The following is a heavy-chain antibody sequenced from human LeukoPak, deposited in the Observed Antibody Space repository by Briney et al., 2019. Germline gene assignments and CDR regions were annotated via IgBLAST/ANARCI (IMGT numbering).Heavy chain of an antibody. CDR1: GGSISTYY. J-gene: IGHJ4*02. V-gene: IGHV4-59*08. D-gene: IGHD6-13*01. CDR2: IYYSWST. CDR3: ARRRAAADTHFDC. Sequence: SETLSLTCTVSGGSISTYYWNWIRQPPGKGLEWIGYIYYSWSTNYNPSLKSRVTISVDTSKNQFSLKLSSVTAADMAMYYCARRRAAADTHFDCWGQGTLVTVS.